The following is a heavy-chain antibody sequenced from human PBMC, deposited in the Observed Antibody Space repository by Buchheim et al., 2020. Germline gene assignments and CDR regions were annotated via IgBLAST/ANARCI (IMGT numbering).Heavy chain of an antibody. CDR2: IYYSGST. V-gene: IGHV4-31*03. D-gene: IGHD3-22*01. CDR3: AREAYDSSGYYYGDYYYYGMDV. J-gene: IGHJ6*02. Sequence: QVQLQESGPGLVKPSQTLSLTCTVSGGSISSGGYYWSWIRQHPGKGLEWIGYIYYSGSTYYNPSLKSRVTISVDTSKNQFSLKLSSVTAADTAVYYCAREAYDSSGYYYGDYYYYGMDVWGQGTT. CDR1: GGSISSGGYY.